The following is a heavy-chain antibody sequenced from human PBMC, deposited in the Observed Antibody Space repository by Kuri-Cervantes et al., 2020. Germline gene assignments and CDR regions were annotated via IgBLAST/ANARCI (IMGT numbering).Heavy chain of an antibody. CDR2: IIPIFGTA. Sequence: SVKVSCKASGYTFTAYYIHWVRQAPGQGLEWMGGIIPIFGTANYAQKFQGRVTITADKSTSTAYMELSSLRSEDTAVYYCARASCSSGCYYYYYYMDVWGKGTTVTVSS. CDR1: GYTFTAYY. D-gene: IGHD6-19*01. V-gene: IGHV1-69*06. CDR3: ARASCSSGCYYYYYYMDV. J-gene: IGHJ6*03.